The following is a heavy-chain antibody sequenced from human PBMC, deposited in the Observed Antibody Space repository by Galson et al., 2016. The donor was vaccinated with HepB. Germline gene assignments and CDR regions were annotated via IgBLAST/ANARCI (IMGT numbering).Heavy chain of an antibody. CDR3: ARHPDYYDNSGYLDY. V-gene: IGHV3-23*01. Sequence: SLRLSCAASTFTFSSFAMSWVRQAPGKGLEWVSSIGHSGGYIYYADSVKGRFTISRDNSNNTLYLQMNSLRAKDTAVYYCARHPDYYDNSGYLDYWGQGTLVTVSS. J-gene: IGHJ4*02. CDR2: IGHSGGYI. CDR1: TFTFSSFA. D-gene: IGHD3-22*01.